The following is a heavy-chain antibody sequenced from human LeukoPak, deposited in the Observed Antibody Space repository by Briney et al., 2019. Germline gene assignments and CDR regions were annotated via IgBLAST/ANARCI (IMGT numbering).Heavy chain of an antibody. V-gene: IGHV1-2*02. J-gene: IGHJ6*03. Sequence: ASVKVSCKASGYTFTGYYMHWVRQAPGQGLEWMGWINPNSGGTNYAQKFQGRVTMTRDTSISTAYMELRSLRSDDTAVYYCARVGYCSGGSCYSIHYYYYYYMDVWGKGTTVTVSS. CDR3: ARVGYCSGGSCYSIHYYYYYYMDV. CDR2: INPNSGGT. CDR1: GYTFTGYY. D-gene: IGHD2-15*01.